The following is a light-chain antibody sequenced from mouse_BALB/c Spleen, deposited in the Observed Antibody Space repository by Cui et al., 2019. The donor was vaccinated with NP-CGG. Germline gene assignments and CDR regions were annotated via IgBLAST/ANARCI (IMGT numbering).Light chain of an antibody. CDR2: GTN. CDR1: TGAVTTSNY. Sequence: AVVPQESALTTSPGETVTLTCRSSTGAVTTSNYANWVQEKPDHLFTGLIGGTNNRTPGVPARFSGSLIGDKAVLTITGAQTEDDAIYFCGLWYNNHWVFGGGTKLTVL. CDR3: GLWYNNHWV. V-gene: IGLV1*01. J-gene: IGLJ1*01.